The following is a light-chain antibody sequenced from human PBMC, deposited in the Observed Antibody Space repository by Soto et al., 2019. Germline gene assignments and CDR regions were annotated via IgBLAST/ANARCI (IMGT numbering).Light chain of an antibody. CDR2: EVS. Sequence: QSVLTQPASVSGSPGQSVTISCTGTSSDIGAYKYVSWYQYHPGKSPRLLIYEVSKRPSGVPDRFSGSKSGNTASLTVSGLQAEDEADYYCSSYAGSNNLVFGGGTKLTVL. CDR3: SSYAGSNNLV. V-gene: IGLV2-8*01. J-gene: IGLJ2*01. CDR1: SSDIGAYKY.